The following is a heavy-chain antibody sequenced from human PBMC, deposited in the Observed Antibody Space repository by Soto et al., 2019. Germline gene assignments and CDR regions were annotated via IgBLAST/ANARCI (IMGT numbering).Heavy chain of an antibody. D-gene: IGHD6-13*01. CDR1: GLTFRSYA. CDR3: AQDRGSSSWDPIFDF. J-gene: IGHJ4*02. CDR2: IAYEGSNK. Sequence: QVQLVESGGGVVQRGRSLRLACAASGLTFRSYAMHWVRQAPGKGLARVAVIAYEGSNKYYADAVKGRFTISRDNSKTTLYLQMNNLRPEDTALSFCAQDRGSSSWDPIFDFWGRGTLVTVSS. V-gene: IGHV3-30-3*02.